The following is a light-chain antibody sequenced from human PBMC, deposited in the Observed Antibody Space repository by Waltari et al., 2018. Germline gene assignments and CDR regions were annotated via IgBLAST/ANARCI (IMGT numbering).Light chain of an antibody. CDR3: YSAADNNQL. J-gene: IGLJ2*01. V-gene: IGLV3-27*01. CDR2: KDR. CDR1: VLTKQY. Sequence: SYELTQPSSVSVSPGQTATITCSGDVLTKQYVRWFKQKPGQAPVLVLSKDRERPSGLPERSSGSSSGGTVTLTISGAQLEDEADYYCYSAADNNQLFGGGTKLTVL.